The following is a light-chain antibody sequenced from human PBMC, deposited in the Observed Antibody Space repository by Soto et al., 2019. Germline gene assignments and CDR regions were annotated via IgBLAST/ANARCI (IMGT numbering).Light chain of an antibody. V-gene: IGKV3-20*01. J-gene: IGKJ1*01. CDR3: QQYGSSPPWG. CDR1: QSVSSSY. CDR2: GAS. Sequence: EIVLTQSPGTLSLSPGERATLSCRASQSVSSSYLAWYQQKPGQAPRLLIYGASSRATGIPDRFSDSGSGTDFTLTISRLEPEDFAVYYCQQYGSSPPWGFGQGTKVEIK.